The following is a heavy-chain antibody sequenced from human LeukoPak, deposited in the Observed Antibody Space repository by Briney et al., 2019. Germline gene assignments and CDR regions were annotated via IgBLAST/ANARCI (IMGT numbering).Heavy chain of an antibody. J-gene: IGHJ2*01. CDR1: GFTFSKYD. Sequence: PGGSLRLSCAASGFTFSKYDMHWVRQATGKGLEWVSAIDTAGDTYYPGSVKGRFTISRENAKNSLYLQMNSLRAGDTAVYYCARTTVTSGPYWYFDLWGRGTLVTVSS. D-gene: IGHD4-17*01. CDR2: IDTAGDT. V-gene: IGHV3-13*01. CDR3: ARTTVTSGPYWYFDL.